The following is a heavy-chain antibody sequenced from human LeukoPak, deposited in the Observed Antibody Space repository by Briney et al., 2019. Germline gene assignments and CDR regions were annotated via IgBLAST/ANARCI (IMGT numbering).Heavy chain of an antibody. CDR1: GFTFSSYS. J-gene: IGHJ4*02. D-gene: IGHD4-17*01. Sequence: GGSLRLSCAASGFTFSSYSMNWVRQAPGKGLEWVSSISSSSSYIYYADSVKGRFTISRDNAKNSLYLQMNSLRAEDTAVYYCATPGKLSFTTVTMDYWGKGTLVTVSS. CDR3: ATPGKLSFTTVTMDY. CDR2: ISSSSSYI. V-gene: IGHV3-21*01.